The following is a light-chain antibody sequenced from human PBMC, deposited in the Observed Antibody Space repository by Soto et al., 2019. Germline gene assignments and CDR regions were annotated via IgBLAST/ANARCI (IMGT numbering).Light chain of an antibody. CDR1: QGISSY. V-gene: IGKV1-8*01. Sequence: AIRMTQSPSSFSASTGDRVTITCRASQGISSYLAWYQQKPGKAPKLLIYAASTLQSGVPSRFSGSGSGTDFTLTIRRLQSADFANCYCKQYYSYPITFGPGTRLEI. CDR3: KQYYSYPIT. J-gene: IGKJ5*01. CDR2: AAS.